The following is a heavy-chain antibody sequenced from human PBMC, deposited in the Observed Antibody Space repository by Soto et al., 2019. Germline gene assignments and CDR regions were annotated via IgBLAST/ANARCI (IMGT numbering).Heavy chain of an antibody. CDR2: TFYSGST. CDR1: GDTISTGSYT. J-gene: IGHJ5*02. V-gene: IGHV4-39*01. CDR3: ARHRPSTQDWFGP. Sequence: SETLSLTCDVSGDTISTGSYTWAWIRQPPGKGLEWIGSTFYSGSTYYNPSLKSRLTMSVDTSKSQFSLKLNSVTAADTAVYYCARHRPSTQDWFGPWGRGTLVTVSS.